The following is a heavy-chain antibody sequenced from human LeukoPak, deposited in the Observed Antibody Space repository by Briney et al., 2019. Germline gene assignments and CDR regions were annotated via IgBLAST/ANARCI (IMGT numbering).Heavy chain of an antibody. J-gene: IGHJ4*02. CDR3: ARQRPGYYDSSGYHYLPPDFDY. Sequence: GESLKISCKASGYSFTSYRIGWVRQMPGKGPEWMGIIYPGDSDTTYSPSFQGQVTISADKSISTAYLQWSSLKASDTAMYCARQRPGYYDSSGYHYLPPDFDYWGQGTLVTVSS. CDR2: IYPGDSDT. D-gene: IGHD3-22*01. V-gene: IGHV5-51*01. CDR1: GYSFTSYR.